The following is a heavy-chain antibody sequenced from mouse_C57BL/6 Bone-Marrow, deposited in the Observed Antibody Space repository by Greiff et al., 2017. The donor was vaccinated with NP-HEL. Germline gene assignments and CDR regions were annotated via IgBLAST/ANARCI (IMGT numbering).Heavy chain of an antibody. CDR3: ARNWLTTVVHAMDY. CDR2: IWTGGGT. D-gene: IGHD1-1*01. Sequence: QVQLKESGPGLVAPSQSLSITCTVSGFSLTSYAISWVRQPPGKGLEWLGVIWTGGGTNYNSALQSRLSISKDNSKSQVFLKMNSLQTDDTARYCCARNWLTTVVHAMDYWGQGTSVTVSS. J-gene: IGHJ4*01. CDR1: GFSLTSYA. V-gene: IGHV2-9-1*01.